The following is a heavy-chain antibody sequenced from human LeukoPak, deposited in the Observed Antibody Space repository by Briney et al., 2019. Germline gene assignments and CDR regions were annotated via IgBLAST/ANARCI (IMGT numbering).Heavy chain of an antibody. CDR2: IYHSGST. V-gene: IGHV4-4*02. CDR1: GGSISSSNW. CDR3: ARESGIAAAGRAFDI. D-gene: IGHD6-13*01. J-gene: IGHJ3*02. Sequence: SETLSLTCAVSGGSISSSNWWSWVRQPPGEGLEWIGEIYHSGSTNYNPSLKSRVTISVDKSKNQFSLKLSSVTAADTAVYYCARESGIAAAGRAFDIWGQGPMVTVSS.